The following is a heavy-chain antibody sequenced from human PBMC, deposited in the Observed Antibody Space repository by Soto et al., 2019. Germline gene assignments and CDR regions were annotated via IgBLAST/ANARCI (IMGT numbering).Heavy chain of an antibody. V-gene: IGHV1-24*01. J-gene: IGHJ5*02. CDR1: GYTLTELS. D-gene: IGHD2-21*01. CDR2: FDPEDGET. CDR3: ATRFCGGDCWAWFDP. Sequence: SVKVSCKVSGYTLTELSMHWVRQAPGKGLEWMGGFDPEDGETIYAQKFQGRVTMTEDTSTDTAYMELSSLRSEDTAVYYCATRFCGGDCWAWFDPWGQGTLVTVSS.